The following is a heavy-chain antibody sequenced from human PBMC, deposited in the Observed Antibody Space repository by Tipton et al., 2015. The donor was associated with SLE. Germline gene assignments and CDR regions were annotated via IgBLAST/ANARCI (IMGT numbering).Heavy chain of an antibody. CDR2: ISGSGDSR. Sequence: SLRLFCAASGFIFSNYAISWVRQAPGKGLEWISSISGSGDSRNVAVSVKGRFTISRENSMSTVYLHMNNLRAVDTALYYCAKDDYGGYPRFFFDIWGQGTMVTVSS. CDR3: AKDDYGGYPRFFFDI. D-gene: IGHD4/OR15-4a*01. CDR1: GFIFSNYA. J-gene: IGHJ3*02. V-gene: IGHV3-23*01.